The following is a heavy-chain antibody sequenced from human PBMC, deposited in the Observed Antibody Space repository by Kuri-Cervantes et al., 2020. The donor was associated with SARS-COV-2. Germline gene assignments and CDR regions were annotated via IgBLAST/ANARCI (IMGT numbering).Heavy chain of an antibody. J-gene: IGHJ4*02. Sequence: SVKVSCKASGGTFNNYAISWVRQAPGQGLEWMGGIIPVSTTPTYAQKSHGRVTLSADESTSTVYMELSSLTSEDTAMYYCACPHGYFDFWSGKTPFDNWGQGTLVTVSS. CDR3: ACPHGYFDFWSGKTPFDN. CDR1: GGTFNNYA. D-gene: IGHD3-3*01. V-gene: IGHV1-69*13. CDR2: IIPVSTTP.